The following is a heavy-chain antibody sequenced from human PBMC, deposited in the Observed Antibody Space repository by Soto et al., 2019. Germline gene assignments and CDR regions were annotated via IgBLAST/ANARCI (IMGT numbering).Heavy chain of an antibody. J-gene: IGHJ6*02. Sequence: GASVKVSCKASGYTFTSYCISWVRQAPGQGLEWMGWINAGNGNTKYSQKFQGRVTITRDTSASTAYMELSSLRSEDTAVYYCASSNIVAAPYGMDVWGQGTTVTVSS. CDR1: GYTFTSYC. CDR3: ASSNIVAAPYGMDV. V-gene: IGHV1-3*01. CDR2: INAGNGNT. D-gene: IGHD6-13*01.